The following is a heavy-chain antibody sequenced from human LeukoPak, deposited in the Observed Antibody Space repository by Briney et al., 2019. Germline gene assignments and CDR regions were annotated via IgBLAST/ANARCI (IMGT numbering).Heavy chain of an antibody. CDR1: GYTFTGYY. V-gene: IGHV1-2*06. CDR2: INPNSGGT. Sequence: ASVKVSCKASGYTFTGYYMHWVRQAPGQGLEWMGRINPNSGGTNYAQQFQGRVTMTRDTSITTAYMELSRLRSDDTAVHYCARGPTSPSSYYDFWSGYYATHPFDYWGQGTLVTVSS. D-gene: IGHD3-3*01. J-gene: IGHJ4*02. CDR3: ARGPTSPSSYYDFWSGYYATHPFDY.